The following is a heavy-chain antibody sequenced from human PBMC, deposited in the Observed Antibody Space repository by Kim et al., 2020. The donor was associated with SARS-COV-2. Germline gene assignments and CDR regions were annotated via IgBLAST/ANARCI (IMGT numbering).Heavy chain of an antibody. V-gene: IGHV4-34*01. CDR3: ARVMGIAAAGFDY. J-gene: IGHJ4*02. D-gene: IGHD6-13*01. Sequence: YDPSLTSRVTISVDTSKNQFSLKLSSVTAADTTVYYCARVMGIAAAGFDYWGQGTLVTVSS.